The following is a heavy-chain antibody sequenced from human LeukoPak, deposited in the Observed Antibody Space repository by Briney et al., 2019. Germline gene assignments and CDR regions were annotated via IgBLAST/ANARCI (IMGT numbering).Heavy chain of an antibody. V-gene: IGHV3-21*01. CDR3: ASGGSSWYYFDY. J-gene: IGHJ4*02. D-gene: IGHD6-13*01. CDR2: ISTSSSYI. Sequence: GGSLRLSCAASGFTFNSYPMNWVRQAPGRGLEWVSFISTSSSYIYYGYSVKGRFTVSRDNAKNSLYLQMNSLSPEDTAVYYCASGGSSWYYFDYWGQGTLVTVSS. CDR1: GFTFNSYP.